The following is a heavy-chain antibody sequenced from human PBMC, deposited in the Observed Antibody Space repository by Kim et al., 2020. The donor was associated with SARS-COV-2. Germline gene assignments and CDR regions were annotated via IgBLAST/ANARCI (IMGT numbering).Heavy chain of an antibody. D-gene: IGHD5-12*01. Sequence: GGSLRLSCAASGFTFSSYAMHWVRQAPGKGLEWVAVITCDGSNTYYADSVKGRFTISRDNSKNTLYLQMNSLRAEDTAVYYCAKMHGKWLRGRYPVGYWGQGTLVTVSS. CDR3: AKMHGKWLRGRYPVGY. CDR1: GFTFSSYA. V-gene: IGHV3-30*18. J-gene: IGHJ4*02. CDR2: ITCDGSNT.